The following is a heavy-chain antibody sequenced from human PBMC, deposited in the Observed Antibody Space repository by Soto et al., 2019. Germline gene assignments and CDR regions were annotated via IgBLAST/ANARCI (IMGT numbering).Heavy chain of an antibody. V-gene: IGHV3-30-3*01. J-gene: IGHJ4*02. D-gene: IGHD3-22*01. Sequence: GGSLRLSCAASGFTFSSYAMHWVRQAPGKGLEWVAVISYDGSNKYYADSVKGRFTISRDNSKNTLYLQMNSLRAEDTAVYYCARTIVVDSYYFDYWGQGTLVTVSS. CDR1: GFTFSSYA. CDR2: ISYDGSNK. CDR3: ARTIVVDSYYFDY.